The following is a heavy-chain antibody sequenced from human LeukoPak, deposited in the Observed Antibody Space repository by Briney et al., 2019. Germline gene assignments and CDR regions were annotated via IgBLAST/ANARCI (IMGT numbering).Heavy chain of an antibody. CDR3: ARDRGYCSGGSCGSWFDP. D-gene: IGHD2-15*01. Sequence: ASVKVSCKASGHTFISYYMHWARQAPGQGLEWMGIINPSGGTTSYAQKFQGRVTMTRDTSTSTVYMDLRSLRSEDTAVYYCARDRGYCSGGSCGSWFDPWGQGTLVTVSS. CDR2: INPSGGTT. CDR1: GHTFISYY. J-gene: IGHJ5*02. V-gene: IGHV1-46*01.